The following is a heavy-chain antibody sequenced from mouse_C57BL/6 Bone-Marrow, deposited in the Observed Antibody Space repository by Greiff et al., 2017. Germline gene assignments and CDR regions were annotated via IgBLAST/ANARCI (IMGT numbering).Heavy chain of an antibody. CDR3: AREVTYDV. Sequence: DVMLVESGGGLVKPGGSLKLSCAASGFTFSSYAMSWVRQTPEKRLEWVATLSDGGSYTYYPDNVKGRFTISRDNAKNNLYLQMSHLKSEDTAMYYCAREVTYDVWGTGTTVTVSS. D-gene: IGHD2-12*01. V-gene: IGHV5-4*01. J-gene: IGHJ1*03. CDR1: GFTFSSYA. CDR2: LSDGGSYT.